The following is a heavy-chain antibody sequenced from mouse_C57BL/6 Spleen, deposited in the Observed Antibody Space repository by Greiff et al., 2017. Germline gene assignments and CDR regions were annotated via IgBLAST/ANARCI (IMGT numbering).Heavy chain of an antibody. V-gene: IGHV5-9*01. CDR3: ARHGNYAWFAY. CDR2: ISGGGGNT. Sequence: EVKVEESGGGLVKPGGSLKLSCAASGFTFSSYTMSWVRQTPEKRLEWVATISGGGGNTYYPDSVKGRFTISRDNAKNTLYLQMSSLRSEDTALYYCARHGNYAWFAYWGQGTLVTVSA. CDR1: GFTFSSYT. D-gene: IGHD2-1*01. J-gene: IGHJ3*01.